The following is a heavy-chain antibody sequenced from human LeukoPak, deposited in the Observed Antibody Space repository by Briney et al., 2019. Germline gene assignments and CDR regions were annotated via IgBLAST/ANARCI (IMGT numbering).Heavy chain of an antibody. J-gene: IGHJ4*02. CDR1: GGSTSSGSYY. D-gene: IGHD6-25*01. Sequence: NPSQTLSLTCTVSGGSTSSGSYYWSWIRQPAGKGLEWIGRIYTSGSTNYNPPLKSRVTISVDTSKNQFSLKLSSVTAADTAVYYCARAPEGGAAVLGGWGQGTLVTVSS. CDR3: ARAPEGGAAVLGG. CDR2: IYTSGST. V-gene: IGHV4-61*02.